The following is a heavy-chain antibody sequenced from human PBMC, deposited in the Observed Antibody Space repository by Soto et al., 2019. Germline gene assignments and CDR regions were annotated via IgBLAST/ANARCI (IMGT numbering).Heavy chain of an antibody. CDR2: IYDNGNT. D-gene: IGHD2-21*02. J-gene: IGHJ4*02. CDR1: GFAVSDTY. V-gene: IGHV3-53*01. CDR3: ARSIGTGDTLQIGDS. Sequence: EVQLAESGGGLIQPGGSLRLSCAASGFAVSDTYMSWFRQAPGKGLECVSVIYDNGNTYYAESVSGRFTISGDHSKNTLFLKMNTLRPEDTAIYYCARSIGTGDTLQIGDSWGQGTLVTVS.